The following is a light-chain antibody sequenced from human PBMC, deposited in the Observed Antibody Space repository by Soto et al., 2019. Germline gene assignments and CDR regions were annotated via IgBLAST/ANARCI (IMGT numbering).Light chain of an antibody. CDR3: QQYNNWPEWT. Sequence: EIVMTQSPATLSVSPGERATLSCRASQSISSNLAWYQQKPGQAPRLLISGASTRATGIPARFSGSGSETEFTLTISSLQSEDFVVYYCQQYNNWPEWTLGQGTKVEIK. J-gene: IGKJ1*01. CDR1: QSISSN. CDR2: GAS. V-gene: IGKV3-15*01.